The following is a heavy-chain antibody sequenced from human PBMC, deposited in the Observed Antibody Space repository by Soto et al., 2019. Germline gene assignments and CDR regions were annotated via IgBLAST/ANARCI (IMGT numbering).Heavy chain of an antibody. D-gene: IGHD3-22*01. Sequence: GASVKVSCKASGYTFTTYSMHWVRQAPGQRLEWLGWINVGNGNTKSSQNFQGRVTITRDTSASTAYMELSSLRSEDTAVYYCERDRRYYDSSGLRGMDAFDIWGQGTMVTVSS. J-gene: IGHJ3*02. V-gene: IGHV1-3*01. CDR1: GYTFTTYS. CDR3: ERDRRYYDSSGLRGMDAFDI. CDR2: INVGNGNT.